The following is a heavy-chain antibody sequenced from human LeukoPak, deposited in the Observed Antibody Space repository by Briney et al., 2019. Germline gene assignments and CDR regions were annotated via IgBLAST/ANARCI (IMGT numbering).Heavy chain of an antibody. Sequence: GGSLRLSCAASGFTFSSYAMNWVRQAPGKGLEWVSAISGSGGSTYYADSVTGRFTISRDNSKNTLYLQMNSLRAEDTAVYYCAKDVGKWESLHFFDYWGQGTLVTVSS. CDR2: ISGSGGST. CDR3: AKDVGKWESLHFFDY. V-gene: IGHV3-23*01. D-gene: IGHD1-26*01. CDR1: GFTFSSYA. J-gene: IGHJ4*02.